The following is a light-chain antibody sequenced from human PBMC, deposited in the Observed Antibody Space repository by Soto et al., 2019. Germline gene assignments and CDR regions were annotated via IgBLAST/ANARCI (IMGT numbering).Light chain of an antibody. Sequence: QSVLTQPPSASGSPGQSVTISCTGTSSDIGAYNYVSWYQQHPGKVPKLIIHEVTKRPSGVPDRFSASKSGNTASLTVSGLQAEDEADYYCSSYTSSSRYVFGTGTKVTVL. CDR3: SSYTSSSRYV. CDR2: EVT. V-gene: IGLV2-8*01. CDR1: SSDIGAYNY. J-gene: IGLJ1*01.